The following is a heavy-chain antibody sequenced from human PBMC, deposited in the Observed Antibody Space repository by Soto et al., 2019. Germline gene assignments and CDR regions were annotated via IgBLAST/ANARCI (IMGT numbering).Heavy chain of an antibody. J-gene: IGHJ4*02. CDR3: ARRNSYGRYYFDY. D-gene: IGHD5-18*01. Sequence: QLQLQESGPGLVEPSETLSLTCTVSGGSISTSSFYWGWIRQPPGKGLEWIGNMHYDGITYYKPSLKSRVTISVDTSRNQFSLRRRSVTAADTAVYYCARRNSYGRYYFDYWGQGTLVTVSS. CDR2: MHYDGIT. V-gene: IGHV4-39*01. CDR1: GGSISTSSFY.